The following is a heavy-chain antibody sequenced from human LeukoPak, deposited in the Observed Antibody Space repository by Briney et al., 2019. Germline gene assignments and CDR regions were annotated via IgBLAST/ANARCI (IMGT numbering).Heavy chain of an antibody. CDR1: GVSISSYT. Sequence: SSETLSLTCTVSGVSISSYTWTWIRQPPGKGLDWIGYIYYSGSTNYNPSLKSRVTISVGTSKNQFSLKLTSVTAADTAVYYCAREDNYYFDYWGQGTLVTVSS. CDR3: AREDNYYFDY. J-gene: IGHJ4*02. CDR2: IYYSGST. V-gene: IGHV4-59*01. D-gene: IGHD1-20*01.